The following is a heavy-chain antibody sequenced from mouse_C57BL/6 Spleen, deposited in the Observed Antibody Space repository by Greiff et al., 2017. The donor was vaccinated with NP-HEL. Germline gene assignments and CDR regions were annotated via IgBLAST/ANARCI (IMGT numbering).Heavy chain of an antibody. CDR1: GYTFTDYN. V-gene: IGHV1-18*01. CDR3: ARRGDGPWFAY. Sequence: EVQLQQSGPELVKPGASVKIPCKASGYTFTDYNMDWVKQSHGKSLEWIGDINPNNGGTIYNQKFKGKATLTVAKSSSTAYMELRSLTSEDTAVYYCARRGDGPWFAYWGQGTLVTVSA. CDR2: INPNNGGT. D-gene: IGHD2-3*01. J-gene: IGHJ3*01.